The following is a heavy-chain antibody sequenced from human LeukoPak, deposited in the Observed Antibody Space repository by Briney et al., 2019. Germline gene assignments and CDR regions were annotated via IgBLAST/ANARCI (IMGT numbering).Heavy chain of an antibody. CDR2: ISSSSSYI. Sequence: GGSLRVSCAASGFTFSSYSMNWVRQAPGKGLEWVSSISSSSSYIYYADSVKGRFTISRDNAKNSLYLQMNSLRAEDTAVYYCANLAAASRKWGQGTLVTVSS. V-gene: IGHV3-21*01. J-gene: IGHJ4*02. D-gene: IGHD6-13*01. CDR3: ANLAAASRK. CDR1: GFTFSSYS.